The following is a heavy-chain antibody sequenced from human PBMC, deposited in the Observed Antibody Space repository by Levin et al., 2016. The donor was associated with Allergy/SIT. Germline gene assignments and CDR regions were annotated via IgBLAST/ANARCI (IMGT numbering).Heavy chain of an antibody. CDR3: ARALGPWPLWVPYFDY. CDR2: INHSGST. Sequence: SETLSLTCAVYGGSFSGYYWSWIRQPPGKGLEWIGEINHSGSTNYNPSLKSRVTISVDTSKNQFSLKLSSVTAADTAVYYCARALGPWPLWVPYFDYWGQGTLVTVSS. V-gene: IGHV4-34*01. D-gene: IGHD3-16*01. CDR1: GGSFSGYY. J-gene: IGHJ4*02.